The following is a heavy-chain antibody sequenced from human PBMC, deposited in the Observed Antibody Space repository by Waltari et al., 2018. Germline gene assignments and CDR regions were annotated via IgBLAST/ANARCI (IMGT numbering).Heavy chain of an antibody. CDR1: GFTFSSYS. J-gene: IGHJ4*02. CDR2: ISSSSSTI. V-gene: IGHV3-48*04. Sequence: EVQLVESGGGLVQPGGSLRLSCAASGFTFSSYSINWVRQAPGKGLEWVSYISSSSSTIYYADSVKGRFTISRDNAKNSLYLQMNSLRAEDTAVYYCARDGATLDYWGQGTLVTVSS. CDR3: ARDGATLDY. D-gene: IGHD5-12*01.